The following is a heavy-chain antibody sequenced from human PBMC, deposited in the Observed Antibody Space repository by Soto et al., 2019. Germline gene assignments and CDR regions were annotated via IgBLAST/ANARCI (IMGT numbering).Heavy chain of an antibody. CDR2: ITPIFGTA. CDR3: ARGDDFDYYYGVGG. D-gene: IGHD3-16*01. V-gene: IGHV1-69*06. CDR1: GGTFSSHA. J-gene: IGHJ6*02. Sequence: ASVKVSCKAYGGTFSSHAISWVRQAPGQGLEWMGGITPIFGTANYAQTFQGRVTITADKFTATAYMELRSLTSEDTAIYYCARGDDFDYYYGVGGWGQGTTVTVSS.